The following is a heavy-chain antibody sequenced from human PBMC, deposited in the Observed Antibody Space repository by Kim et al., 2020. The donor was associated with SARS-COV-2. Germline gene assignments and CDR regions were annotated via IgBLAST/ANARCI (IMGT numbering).Heavy chain of an antibody. Sequence: SETLSLTCTVSGGSISSYYWSWIRQPPGKGLEWIGYIYYSGSTNYNPSLKSRVTISVDTSKNQFSLKLSSVTAADTAVYYCARGVGIGYFDLWGRGTLVTVSS. CDR3: ARGVGIGYFDL. J-gene: IGHJ2*01. V-gene: IGHV4-59*01. CDR1: GGSISSYY. D-gene: IGHD2-21*01. CDR2: IYYSGST.